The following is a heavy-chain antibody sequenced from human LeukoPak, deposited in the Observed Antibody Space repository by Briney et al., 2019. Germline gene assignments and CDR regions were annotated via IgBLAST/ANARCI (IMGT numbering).Heavy chain of an antibody. CDR1: GASVADYY. Sequence: SETLSLTCTVSGASVADYYWSWIRQSPGKGLEWISYIHHSGNSDYNPSLRSRVTTSLDTSKNQFSLNLISVTAADTAVYYCTRGHWGLQSWSQGTLVTVSS. D-gene: IGHD7-27*01. CDR3: TRGHWGLQS. V-gene: IGHV4-59*02. CDR2: IHHSGNS. J-gene: IGHJ5*02.